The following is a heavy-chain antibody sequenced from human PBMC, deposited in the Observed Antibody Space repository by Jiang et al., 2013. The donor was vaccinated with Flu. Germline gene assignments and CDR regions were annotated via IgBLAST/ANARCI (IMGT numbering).Heavy chain of an antibody. Sequence: ALKFQGRVTMTRDTSTSTVYMELSSLRSEDTAMYYCARATTGAAEFDPWGQGTLVTVSS. CDR3: ARATTGAAEFDP. D-gene: IGHD6-13*01. V-gene: IGHV1-46*01. J-gene: IGHJ5*02.